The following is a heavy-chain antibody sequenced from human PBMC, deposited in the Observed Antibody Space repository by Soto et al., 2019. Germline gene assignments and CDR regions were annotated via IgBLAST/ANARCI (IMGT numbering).Heavy chain of an antibody. V-gene: IGHV4-39*07. J-gene: IGHJ6*03. CDR1: GDSISSSTYY. CDR3: ARDHTGTDAGYYYMDV. Sequence: PSETLSLTCLVSGDSISSSTYYWGWIRQPPGKGLEYIAIMYNTGNARYNPSLESRVTISVDTSKNQISLKLSSVTAADTAVYYCARDHTGTDAGYYYMDVWGKGTTVTVSS. CDR2: MYNTGNA. D-gene: IGHD1-1*01.